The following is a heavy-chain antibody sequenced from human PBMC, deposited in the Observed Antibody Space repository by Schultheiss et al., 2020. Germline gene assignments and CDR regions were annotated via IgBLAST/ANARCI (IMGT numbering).Heavy chain of an antibody. D-gene: IGHD3-16*02. CDR1: GFTFSSYA. J-gene: IGHJ6*02. CDR3: ARDRYKYSVGGMDV. V-gene: IGHV3-33*08. Sequence: GGSLRLSCAASGFTFSSYAMHWVRQAPGKGLEWVAIIWYDGSNEYYEDSVKGRFTIYRDNSKNTLYLQMNSLIVEDTAVYYCARDRYKYSVGGMDVWGQGSTGTVAS. CDR2: IWYDGSNE.